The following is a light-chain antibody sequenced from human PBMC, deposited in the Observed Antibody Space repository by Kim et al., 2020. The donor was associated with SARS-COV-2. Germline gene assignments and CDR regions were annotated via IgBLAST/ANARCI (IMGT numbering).Light chain of an antibody. CDR3: QSYDSSLRFYV. Sequence: QSVTTSCAGSSSNIGTGFDVHWYQHLPGTGPRLLIYGNTNRPAGVPERFSGSKSGTSASLAISGLQAEDEADYYCQSYDSSLRFYVFGAGTKVTVL. CDR2: GNT. J-gene: IGLJ1*01. CDR1: SSNIGTGFD. V-gene: IGLV1-40*01.